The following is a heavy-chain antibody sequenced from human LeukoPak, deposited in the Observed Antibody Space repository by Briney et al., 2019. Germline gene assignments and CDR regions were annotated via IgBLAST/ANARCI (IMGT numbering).Heavy chain of an antibody. J-gene: IGHJ4*02. CDR2: INHSGST. D-gene: IGHD5-12*01. CDR3: ARRRRRGYSGYELFDY. CDR1: GGSFSGYY. Sequence: PSETLSLTCAVYGGSFSGYYWSWIRQPPGKGLEWIGEINHSGSTNYNPSLKSRVTISVDTSKNQFSLKLSSVTAADTAVYYCARRRRRGYSGYELFDYWGQGTLVTVSS. V-gene: IGHV4-34*01.